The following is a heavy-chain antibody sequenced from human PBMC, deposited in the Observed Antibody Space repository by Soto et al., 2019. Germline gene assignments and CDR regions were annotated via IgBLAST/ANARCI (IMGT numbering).Heavy chain of an antibody. Sequence: PGESLKISCKGSGYSFTSYWISWVRQMPGKGLEWMGRIDPSDSYTNYSPSFQGHVTISADKSISTAYLQWSSLKASDTAMYYCARLDGGGSCYNGCYYYGMDVWGQGTTVTVSS. V-gene: IGHV5-10-1*01. D-gene: IGHD2-15*01. CDR3: ARLDGGGSCYNGCYYYGMDV. J-gene: IGHJ6*02. CDR2: IDPSDSYT. CDR1: GYSFTSYW.